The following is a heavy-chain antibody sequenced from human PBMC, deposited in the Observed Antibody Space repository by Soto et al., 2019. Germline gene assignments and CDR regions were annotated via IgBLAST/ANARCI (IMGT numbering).Heavy chain of an antibody. V-gene: IGHV1-69*12. CDR3: ALARWPRVYFPH. J-gene: IGHJ1*01. D-gene: IGHD2-15*01. CDR2: IIPIFGTA. Sequence: QVQLVQSGAEVKKPGSSVKVSCKASGGTFSSYAISWVRQAPGQGLEWMGGIIPIFGTANYAQKFQGRVTITADEPTSTAYMELSSLRSEDPAVYYCALARWPRVYFPHWGQGSLVTFSS. CDR1: GGTFSSYA.